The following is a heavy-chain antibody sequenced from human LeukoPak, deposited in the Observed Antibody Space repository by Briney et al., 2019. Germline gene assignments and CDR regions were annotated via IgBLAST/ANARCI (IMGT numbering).Heavy chain of an antibody. D-gene: IGHD4-17*01. CDR1: GYTFTGYY. V-gene: IGHV1-2*02. CDR3: ASLRLIDY. Sequence: GASVKVSCKASGYTFTGYYMHWVRQAPGQGLEWMGWINPNSGDTNYAQKFQGRVTMTRDTSISTAYMELSSLRYADTALYYCASLRLIDYWGQGTLVTVSS. J-gene: IGHJ4*02. CDR2: INPNSGDT.